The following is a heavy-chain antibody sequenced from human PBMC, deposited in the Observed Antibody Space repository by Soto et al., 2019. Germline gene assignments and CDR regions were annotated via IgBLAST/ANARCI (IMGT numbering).Heavy chain of an antibody. D-gene: IGHD6-13*01. CDR2: IYYSGST. J-gene: IGHJ6*01. CDR1: VGSISISSYY. V-gene: IGHV4-39*01. Sequence: SETLSVTCTFSVGSISISSYYWGWIRQPPGKGVEWIGSIYYSGSTYYNPSLKSQVTISVDTSKNQFSLKLSSVTAADTAVYYCAALAAAGTWGYYYYYGMDVWGQGTTVTVSS. CDR3: AALAAAGTWGYYYYYGMDV.